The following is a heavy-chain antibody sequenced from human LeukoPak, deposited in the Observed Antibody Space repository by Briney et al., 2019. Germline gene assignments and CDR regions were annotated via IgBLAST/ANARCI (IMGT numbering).Heavy chain of an antibody. V-gene: IGHV3-23*01. J-gene: IGHJ6*03. D-gene: IGHD5-18*01. Sequence: PGGSLRLSCAASGFTFSNYGMHWVRQAPGKGLEWVSAISGSGGSTYYADSVKGRFTISRDNSKNTLYLQMGSLRAEDMAVYYFXXVGIQLWSPDYYMDVWGKGTTVTVSS. CDR1: GFTFSNYG. CDR2: ISGSGGST. CDR3: XXVGIQLWSPDYYMDV.